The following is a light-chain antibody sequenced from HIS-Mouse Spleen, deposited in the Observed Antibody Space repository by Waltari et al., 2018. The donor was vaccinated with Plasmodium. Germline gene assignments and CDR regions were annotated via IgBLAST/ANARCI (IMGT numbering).Light chain of an antibody. Sequence: EIVRAHSPATLSVSPGDRATLSCRASQSVSSNIAWYQQKPGQAPRLLIYGASTRATGIPARFSGSGSGTEFTLTISSMQSEDFAVYYCQQYNNWPPYTFGQGTKLEIK. V-gene: IGKV3-15*01. CDR2: GAS. CDR3: QQYNNWPPYT. J-gene: IGKJ2*01. CDR1: QSVSSN.